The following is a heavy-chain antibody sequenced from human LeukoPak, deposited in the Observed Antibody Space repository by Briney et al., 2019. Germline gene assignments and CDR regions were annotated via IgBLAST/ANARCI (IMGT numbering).Heavy chain of an antibody. D-gene: IGHD6-19*01. V-gene: IGHV1-69*04. CDR1: GGTFSSYA. CDR3: ARDTTGYSSGWYEVGDY. J-gene: IGHJ4*02. Sequence: ASVKVSCKASGGTFSSYAISWVRQAPGQGLEWMGRIIPILGIANYAQKFQGRVTITADKSTSTAYMELSSLRSEDTAVYYRARDTTGYSSGWYEVGDYWGQGTLVTVSS. CDR2: IIPILGIA.